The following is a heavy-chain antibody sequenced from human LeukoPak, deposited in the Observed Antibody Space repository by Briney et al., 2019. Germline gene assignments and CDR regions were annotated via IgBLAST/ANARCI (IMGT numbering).Heavy chain of an antibody. CDR2: ILNDGSQE. V-gene: IGHV3-33*03. D-gene: IGHD3-16*01. CDR3: AKASWVSSADAVL. J-gene: IGHJ4*02. Sequence: GGSLRLSCAASGFTFGSYGMHWVRQAPGKGLEGVAVILNDGSQEKYADSVKGRFTLSRDESRNTVYLQLTYLRVEDTAVYYCAKASWVSSADAVLWGQGTPVTVSS. CDR1: GFTFGSYG.